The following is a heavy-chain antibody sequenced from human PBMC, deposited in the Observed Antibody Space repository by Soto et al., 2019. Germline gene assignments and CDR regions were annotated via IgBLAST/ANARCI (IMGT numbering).Heavy chain of an antibody. CDR1: GGSVSSRTYY. Sequence: NPSETLSLTCTVSGGSVSSRTYYWSWVRQPPGKGLEWIAYTHYTGPTKYNPSLKSRVTISIDTSNNLFSLNLKSVSTADTAVYYCARERWSGGGDYWGQGTPVTVSS. V-gene: IGHV4-61*03. J-gene: IGHJ4*02. CDR2: THYTGPT. D-gene: IGHD3-3*01. CDR3: ARERWSGGGDY.